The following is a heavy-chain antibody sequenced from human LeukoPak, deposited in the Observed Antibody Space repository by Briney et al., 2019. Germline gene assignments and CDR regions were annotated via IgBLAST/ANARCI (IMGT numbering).Heavy chain of an antibody. CDR2: INHSGGT. D-gene: IGHD3-10*01. CDR1: GFTFSIYA. Sequence: GSLRLSCAASGFTFSIYAMSWIRQPPVKGLEWIGEINHSGGTNYNPSLKSRVTISVDTSKKQFSLKLSSVTAADTAVYYCARGVDYYGVWGQGTLVTVSS. V-gene: IGHV4-34*01. CDR3: ARGVDYYGV. J-gene: IGHJ4*02.